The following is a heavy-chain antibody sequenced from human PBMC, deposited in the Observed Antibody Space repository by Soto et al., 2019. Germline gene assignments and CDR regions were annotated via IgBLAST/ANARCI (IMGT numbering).Heavy chain of an antibody. J-gene: IGHJ6*02. Sequence: QVQLVQSGAEVKRPGASVKVPCKSSGYRFETYAMSWVRQAPGQGLEWMGWIRAYNTDTYYAEKFQDRVTMTTDKSTGTAYMELRSLRSDDTAVYYCARGHGVIIGAMDVWGQGTTVTVSS. CDR3: ARGHGVIIGAMDV. D-gene: IGHD3-3*01. CDR1: GYRFETYA. V-gene: IGHV1-18*01. CDR2: IRAYNTDT.